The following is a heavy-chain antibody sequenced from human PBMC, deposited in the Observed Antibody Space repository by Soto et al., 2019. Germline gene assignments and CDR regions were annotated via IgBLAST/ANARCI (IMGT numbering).Heavy chain of an antibody. CDR3: AKSLSVTTTWFDS. J-gene: IGHJ5*01. CDR1: GFTFSTYA. CDR2: ISGSDSST. D-gene: IGHD4-17*01. V-gene: IGHV3-23*01. Sequence: EVPLLESGGALVQPGGSLRLSCAASGFTFSTYAMAWVRQAPGKGLEWVSGISGSDSSTYYADSVKGRFAISGNKYKHPLLLQINSLKAEDTALYYCAKSLSVTTTWFDSWGQGTLVTVSS.